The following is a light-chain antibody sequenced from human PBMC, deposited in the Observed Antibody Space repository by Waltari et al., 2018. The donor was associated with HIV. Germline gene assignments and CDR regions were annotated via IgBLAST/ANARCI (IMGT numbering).Light chain of an antibody. V-gene: IGLV1-40*01. CDR2: ANT. CDR3: QSYDKFLSAWI. Sequence: VLTQPPSVSGAPGQRVNISCAGSASTIGADHRVHWYRLFPGSAPKLLIFANTFRPSGVPDRCSGSRSGTSASLAISGLQTEDEADYFCQSYDKFLSAWIFGGGTRVTVL. CDR1: ASTIGADHR. J-gene: IGLJ2*01.